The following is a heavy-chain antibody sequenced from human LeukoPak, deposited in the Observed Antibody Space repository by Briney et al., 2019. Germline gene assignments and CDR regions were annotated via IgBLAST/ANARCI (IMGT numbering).Heavy chain of an antibody. D-gene: IGHD1-7*01. CDR3: ATGSKKLELRSNEQSDAFDI. Sequence: SETLSLTCTVSGGSISSYYWSWIRQPPGKGLEWIGYIYYSGSTNYNPSLKSRVTISVDTSKNQFSLKLSSVTAADTAVYYCATGSKKLELRSNEQSDAFDIWGQGTMVTVSS. V-gene: IGHV4-59*01. CDR2: IYYSGST. CDR1: GGSISSYY. J-gene: IGHJ3*02.